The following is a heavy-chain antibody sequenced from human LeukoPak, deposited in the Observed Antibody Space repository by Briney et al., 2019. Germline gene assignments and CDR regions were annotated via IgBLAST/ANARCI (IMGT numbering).Heavy chain of an antibody. J-gene: IGHJ4*02. CDR2: IRSDTTT. CDR1: GFTASSRT. Sequence: GGSLRLSCAASGFTASSRTMIWVRQAPGKGLECVSYIRSDTTTEYAEYVKGRFTISRDDSKNTVYLQMNSLRVEDTSVYYCARRRGGYGDGNFDYWGQGTLVTVSS. CDR3: ARRRGGYGDGNFDY. D-gene: IGHD4-17*01. V-gene: IGHV3-66*04.